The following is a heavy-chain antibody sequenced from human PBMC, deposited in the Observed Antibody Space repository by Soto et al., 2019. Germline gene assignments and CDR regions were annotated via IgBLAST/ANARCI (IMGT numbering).Heavy chain of an antibody. CDR1: GGSISSSSYY. Sequence: QLQLQESGPGLVKPSETLSLTCTVSGGSISSSSYYWGWIRQPPGKGLEWIGSIYYSGSTYYNPSLKSRVTISVDTSKNQFSLKLSSVTAADTAVYYCARFDGYYDSSGYSSGDAFDIWGQGTMVTVSS. D-gene: IGHD3-22*01. J-gene: IGHJ3*02. CDR3: ARFDGYYDSSGYSSGDAFDI. CDR2: IYYSGST. V-gene: IGHV4-39*01.